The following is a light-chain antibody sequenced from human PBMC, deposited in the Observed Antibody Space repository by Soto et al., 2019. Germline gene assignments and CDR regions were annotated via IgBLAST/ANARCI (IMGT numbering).Light chain of an antibody. CDR2: DAS. CDR1: QSISSW. CDR3: QHRGT. J-gene: IGKJ1*01. V-gene: IGKV1-5*01. Sequence: DIQMTQSPSTLSASVGDRVTITCRASQSISSWLAWYQQKPGKAPKLLIYDASSLESGVPSRFSGSGSGTEFTLTSSSLQPDDFATYYCQHRGTFGQGTKVDIK.